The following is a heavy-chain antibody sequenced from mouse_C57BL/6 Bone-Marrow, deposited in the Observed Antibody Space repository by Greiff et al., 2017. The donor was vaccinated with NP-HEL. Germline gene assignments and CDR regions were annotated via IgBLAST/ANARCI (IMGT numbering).Heavy chain of an antibody. CDR1: GFTFSSYA. CDR2: ISSGGDYT. Sequence: EVKLVESGEGLVKPGGSLKLSCAASGFTFSSYAMSWVRQTPEKRLEWVAYISSGGDYTYYADTLKGRFTISRDNARNTLYLQMSSLKSEDTAMYYCTRDRAYYSNYAWFAYWGQGTLVTVSA. D-gene: IGHD2-5*01. CDR3: TRDRAYYSNYAWFAY. V-gene: IGHV5-9-1*02. J-gene: IGHJ3*01.